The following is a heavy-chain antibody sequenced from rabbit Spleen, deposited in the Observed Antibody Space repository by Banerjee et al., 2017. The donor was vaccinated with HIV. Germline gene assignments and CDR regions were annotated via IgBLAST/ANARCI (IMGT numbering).Heavy chain of an antibody. D-gene: IGHD5-1*01. J-gene: IGHJ4*01. Sequence: QEQLVESGGGLVQPEGSLTLTCKASGFDFSDKAVMCWVRQTPGKGLEWIACIDTGSGSTYYASWAKGRFTISKTSNTVDLKMTSLTAADTATYFCARAGEGGDGYLNLWGPGTLVTVS. CDR1: GFDFSDKAV. V-gene: IGHV1S45*01. CDR2: IDTGSGST. CDR3: ARAGEGGDGYLNL.